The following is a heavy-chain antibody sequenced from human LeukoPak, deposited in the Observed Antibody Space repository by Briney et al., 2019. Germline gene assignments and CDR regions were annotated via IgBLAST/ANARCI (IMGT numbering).Heavy chain of an antibody. CDR2: IYYSGRT. Sequence: KPSETLSLTCTVSGGSISGSNYYWGWIRQSQEMGLEWIGSIYYSGRTYYNPSLKSRVTVSVDTSNNHFSLRLSSVTAADTAVYYCARHEEEDGYNAKTFHYWGQGTLVTVSS. J-gene: IGHJ4*02. V-gene: IGHV4-39*01. CDR1: GGSISGSNYY. D-gene: IGHD5-24*01. CDR3: ARHEEEDGYNAKTFHY.